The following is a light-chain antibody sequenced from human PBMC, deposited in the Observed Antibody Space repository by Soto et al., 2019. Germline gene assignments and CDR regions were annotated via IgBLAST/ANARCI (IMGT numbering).Light chain of an antibody. CDR3: QQYGSSGA. J-gene: IGKJ1*01. CDR2: GAS. Sequence: EIEMTQSPATLSVSPGERATLSCRASQSVSIKLAWYQQKPGQAPRLLIFGASIRVTGIPDRFIGSGSGTDFTLTISRLEPEDFAVYYCQQYGSSGAFGQGTKVDIK. V-gene: IGKV3-20*01. CDR1: QSVSIK.